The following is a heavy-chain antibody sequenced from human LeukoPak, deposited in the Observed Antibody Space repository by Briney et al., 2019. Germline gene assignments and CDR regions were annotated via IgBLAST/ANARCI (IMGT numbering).Heavy chain of an antibody. CDR2: IYYSGST. J-gene: IGHJ2*01. Sequence: SETLSLTCTVSGGSISSYYWSWIRQPPGKGLEWIGYIYYSGSTNYNPSLKSRVTISVDTSRNQFSLKLSSVTAADTAVYYCARSPQYIAAAGGRWYFDLWGRGTLVTVSS. D-gene: IGHD6-13*01. CDR1: GGSISSYY. CDR3: ARSPQYIAAAGGRWYFDL. V-gene: IGHV4-59*01.